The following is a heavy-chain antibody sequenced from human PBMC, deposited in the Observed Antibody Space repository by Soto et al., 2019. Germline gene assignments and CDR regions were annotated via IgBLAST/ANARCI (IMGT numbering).Heavy chain of an antibody. CDR1: GFTFSSYA. V-gene: IGHV3-23*01. J-gene: IGHJ4*02. CDR2: ISGSGGST. D-gene: IGHD6-19*01. CDR3: ADHSSGWPVDY. Sequence: GESLKISCAASGFTFSSYAMSWVRQAPGKGLEWVSAISGSGGSTYYADSVKGRFTISRDNSKNTLYLQMNSLRAEDTAVYYCADHSSGWPVDYWGQGTLVTVSS.